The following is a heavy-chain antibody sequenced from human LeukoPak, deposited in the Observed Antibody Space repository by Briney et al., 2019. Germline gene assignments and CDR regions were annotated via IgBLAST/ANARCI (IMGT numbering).Heavy chain of an antibody. Sequence: GASVKVSCKASGYTFTDYYMHWVQQAPGKGLEWMGRVDPEDGETIYAEKFQGRVTITADTSTDTVYMELSSLRSEDTAVYFCATDMGGTPTRWGQGTLVTVSS. CDR1: GYTFTDYY. CDR2: VDPEDGET. V-gene: IGHV1-69-2*01. J-gene: IGHJ4*02. D-gene: IGHD1-26*01. CDR3: ATDMGGTPTR.